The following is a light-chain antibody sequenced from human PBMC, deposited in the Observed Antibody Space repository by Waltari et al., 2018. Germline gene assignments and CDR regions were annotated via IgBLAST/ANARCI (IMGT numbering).Light chain of an antibody. J-gene: IGLJ3*02. CDR2: YIF. Sequence: QSALTQPHSVSGSVGESVTISCTGTGSDYVSWYQQLPGKAPKLLIYYIFQRPSGVPDRFFGSQSGNSASLTVSGLQTEDEADYYCCSFEGTWVFGGGTKLTVL. CDR1: GSDY. V-gene: IGLV2-11*01. CDR3: CSFEGTWV.